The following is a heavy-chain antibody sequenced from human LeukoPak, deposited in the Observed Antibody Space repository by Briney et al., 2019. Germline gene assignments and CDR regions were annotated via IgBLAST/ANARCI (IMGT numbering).Heavy chain of an antibody. Sequence: ASVRVSCKASGYTFTSYYMHWVRQAPGQGLEWMGIINPSGGRTNYAPKFQGRVTMTRDTATSTVYMELSSLRSEDTAVYYCVRDGEVIIKPAASFPHDAFDIWGQGTMVIVSS. CDR1: GYTFTSYY. D-gene: IGHD3-10*01. V-gene: IGHV1-46*01. CDR2: INPSGGRT. J-gene: IGHJ3*02. CDR3: VRDGEVIIKPAASFPHDAFDI.